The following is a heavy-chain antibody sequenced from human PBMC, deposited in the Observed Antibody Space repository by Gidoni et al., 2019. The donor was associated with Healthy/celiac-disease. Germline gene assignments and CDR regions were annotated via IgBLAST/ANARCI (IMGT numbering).Heavy chain of an antibody. Sequence: QLQLQQCCAGLLSPSETLSLTCPVYGGSFSGYYWSWLRQPPGKGLEWIGEINHSGSTNYNPSLKSRVTISVDTSKNQFSLKLSSVTAADTAGYYCARGVVRGVIITYYFDYWGQGTLVTVSS. CDR3: ARGVVRGVIITYYFDY. D-gene: IGHD3-10*01. V-gene: IGHV4-34*01. J-gene: IGHJ4*02. CDR1: GGSFSGYY. CDR2: INHSGST.